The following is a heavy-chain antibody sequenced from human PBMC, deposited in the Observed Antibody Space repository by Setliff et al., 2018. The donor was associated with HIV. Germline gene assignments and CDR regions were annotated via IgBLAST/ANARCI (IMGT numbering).Heavy chain of an antibody. CDR3: ASASGDYEPYQY. D-gene: IGHD4-17*01. CDR1: GDTSNSYA. Sequence: ASVKVSCKASGDTSNSYAIRWVRQAPGQGPEWMGGIIPIFGSPQYAPQFRGRATITADESSRTAYMELTSLKSEDSAVYYWASASGDYEPYQYWGQGTLVTVSS. CDR2: IIPIFGSP. V-gene: IGHV1-69*13. J-gene: IGHJ1*01.